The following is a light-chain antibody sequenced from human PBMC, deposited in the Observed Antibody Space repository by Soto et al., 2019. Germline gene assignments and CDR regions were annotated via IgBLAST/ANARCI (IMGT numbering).Light chain of an antibody. J-gene: IGLJ3*02. CDR1: TSDVGGYNY. CDR2: EVR. Sequence: QYALTQPASVSGSPGQSITISCTGTTSDVGGYNYVSWHQQHPGKAPKLMIHEVRYRPSGVSNRFSGSKSGNTASLTISGLRAEDEADYYCSSYTSSGTLVFGGGTKLTVL. V-gene: IGLV2-14*01. CDR3: SSYTSSGTLV.